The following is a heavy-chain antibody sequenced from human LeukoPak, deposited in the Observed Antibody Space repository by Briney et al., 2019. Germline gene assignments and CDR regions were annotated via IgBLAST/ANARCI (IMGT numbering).Heavy chain of an antibody. CDR2: LSSGGS. J-gene: IGHJ4*02. Sequence: GGSLRLSCAAAGFTFSTYAMSWVRQAPGKGLEWVSSLSSGGSYYADSVRGRFTISRDDSKNTLYLQMNSLRAKDTAVYYCAKDQTRDSGWLFDYWGQGTLVTVSS. CDR1: GFTFSTYA. D-gene: IGHD3-9*01. CDR3: AKDQTRDSGWLFDY. V-gene: IGHV3-23*01.